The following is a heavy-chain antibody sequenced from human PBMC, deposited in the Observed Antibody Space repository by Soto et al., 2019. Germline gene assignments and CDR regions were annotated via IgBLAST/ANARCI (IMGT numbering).Heavy chain of an antibody. V-gene: IGHV1-69*06. CDR1: GDTSSNYG. D-gene: IGHD1-26*01. CDR3: ARDPDEVVGTDYHYYVMDV. J-gene: IGHJ6*02. CDR2: ILPVFGTT. Sequence: ASVKVSCKASGDTSSNYGVSWVRQAPGQGLEWMGGILPVFGTTTYARNFQGRITITADKSTSTVYMELTSLRSDDTATYYCARDPDEVVGTDYHYYVMDVWDQGATVTVSS.